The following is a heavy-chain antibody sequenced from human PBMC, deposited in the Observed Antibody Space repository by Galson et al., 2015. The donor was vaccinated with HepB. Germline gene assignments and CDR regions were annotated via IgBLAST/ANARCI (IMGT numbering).Heavy chain of an antibody. CDR1: GGTFSSYA. CDR2: IIPILGIA. D-gene: IGHD2-15*01. CDR3: ARERYCSGGSCSNDY. J-gene: IGHJ4*02. Sequence: SVKVSCKASGGTFSSYAISWVRQAPGQGLEWMGRIIPILGIANYAQKFQGRVTITADKSTSTAYMELSSLRSEDTAVYYCARERYCSGGSCSNDYWGQGTLVTVSS. V-gene: IGHV1-69*04.